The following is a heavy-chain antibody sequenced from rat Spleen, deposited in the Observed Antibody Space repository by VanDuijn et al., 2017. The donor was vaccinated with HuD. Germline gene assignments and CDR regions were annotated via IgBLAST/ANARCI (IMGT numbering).Heavy chain of an antibody. CDR1: GFTFSNYG. V-gene: IGHV5-19*01. D-gene: IGHD1-6*01. CDR2: ITNASGRT. CDR3: TTFSDYATSPFAY. J-gene: IGHJ3*01. Sequence: EVHLVESGGGLVQPGRSLKVSCAASGFTFSNYGMHWIRQAPTQVLEWVASITNASGRTYYPDSVKGRFTISRENDRNTLYLQVDSLRSEDTATYYCTTFSDYATSPFAYWGRGTLVTVSS.